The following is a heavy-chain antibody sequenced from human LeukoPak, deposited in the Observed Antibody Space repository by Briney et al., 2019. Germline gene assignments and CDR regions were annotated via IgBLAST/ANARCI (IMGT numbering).Heavy chain of an antibody. D-gene: IGHD6-19*01. Sequence: SETLSLTCAVYGGSFSGFYWSWIRQPPGKGLEWIGEINHSGSTNYNPSLKSRVTISVDTSKNQFSVKLRSVTAADTAMYYCARGVIQAVAVLGYWGQGTLVTVSS. V-gene: IGHV4-34*01. CDR2: INHSGST. CDR3: ARGVIQAVAVLGY. J-gene: IGHJ4*02. CDR1: GGSFSGFY.